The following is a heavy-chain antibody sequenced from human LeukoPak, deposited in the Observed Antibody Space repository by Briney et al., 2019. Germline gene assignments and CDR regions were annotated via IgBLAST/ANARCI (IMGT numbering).Heavy chain of an antibody. Sequence: SETLSLTCTVSGGSISSYYWSWIRQPPGKGLEWIGYTYYSGSTNYNPSLKSRVTISVDTSKNQFSLTLSPVTAADTAVYYCARDNKWGYFDYWGQGTLVTVSS. J-gene: IGHJ4*02. V-gene: IGHV4-59*01. D-gene: IGHD1-26*01. CDR3: ARDNKWGYFDY. CDR1: GGSISSYY. CDR2: TYYSGST.